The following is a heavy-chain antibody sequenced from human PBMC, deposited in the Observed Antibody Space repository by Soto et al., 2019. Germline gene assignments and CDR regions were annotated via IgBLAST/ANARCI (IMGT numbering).Heavy chain of an antibody. CDR2: IWYDGSNK. Sequence: PGGSLRLSCAASGFTFSSYGMHWVRQAPGKGLEWVAVIWYDGSNKYYADSVKGRFTISRDNSKNTLYLQMNSLRAEDTAVYYCARDQILDDSSGYYYNWFDPWGQGTLVTVSS. CDR3: ARDQILDDSSGYYYNWFDP. J-gene: IGHJ5*02. CDR1: GFTFSSYG. D-gene: IGHD3-22*01. V-gene: IGHV3-33*01.